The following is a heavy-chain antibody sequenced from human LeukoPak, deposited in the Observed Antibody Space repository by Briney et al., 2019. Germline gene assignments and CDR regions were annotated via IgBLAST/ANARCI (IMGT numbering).Heavy chain of an antibody. CDR1: GFTFSSYS. CDR2: ISSSSSPI. Sequence: GGSLRLSCAASGFTFSSYSMNWVRQAPGKGLEWLSYISSSSSPIYYADSVKGRFTLSRDNAKNSLYLQMNSLRAEDTAVYYCARDAGSGYYPYYFDYWGQGTLVTVSS. CDR3: ARDAGSGYYPYYFDY. J-gene: IGHJ4*02. V-gene: IGHV3-48*01. D-gene: IGHD3-22*01.